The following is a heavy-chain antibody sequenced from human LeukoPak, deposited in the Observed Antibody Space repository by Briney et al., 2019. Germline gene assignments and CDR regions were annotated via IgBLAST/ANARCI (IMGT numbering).Heavy chain of an antibody. CDR2: IYYSGST. D-gene: IGHD3-10*01. CDR3: AREGSHGSGSYHSWFDP. Sequence: PETLSLTCTVSGGSISSYYWSWIRQPPGKGLEWIGYIYYSGSTNYNPSLKSRVTISVDTSKNQFSLWLNSVTAADTAVYYCAREGSHGSGSYHSWFDPWGQGTLVTVSS. V-gene: IGHV4-59*12. J-gene: IGHJ5*02. CDR1: GGSISSYY.